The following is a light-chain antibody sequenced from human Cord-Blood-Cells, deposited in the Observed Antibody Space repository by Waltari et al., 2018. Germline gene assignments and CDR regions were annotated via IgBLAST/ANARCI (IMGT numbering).Light chain of an antibody. V-gene: IGKV1D-13*01. J-gene: IGKJ2*01. CDR2: DAS. CDR3: QQFNNYPLYT. Sequence: AIQLTQSPSSLSASVGDRVTITCRASQGISSALAWYQQKPGKAPKLLIYDASSLESGVPSRFSGSGSGTDFTLTISSLQPEDFATYYCQQFNNYPLYTFSQGTKLEIK. CDR1: QGISSA.